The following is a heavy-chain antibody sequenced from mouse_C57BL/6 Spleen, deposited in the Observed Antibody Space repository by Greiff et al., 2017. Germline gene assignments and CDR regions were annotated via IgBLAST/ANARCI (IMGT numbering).Heavy chain of an antibody. CDR1: GYTFTDYY. D-gene: IGHD2-4*01. CDR2: INPNNGGT. V-gene: IGHV1-26*01. J-gene: IGHJ1*03. Sequence: EVQLQQSGPELVKPGASVKISCKASGYTFTDYYMNWVKQSHGKSLEWIGDINPNNGGTSYNQKFKGKATLTVDKSSSTAYMELRSLTSEDSAVYYCARRYYDYDGYWYFDVWGTGTTVTVSS. CDR3: ARRYYDYDGYWYFDV.